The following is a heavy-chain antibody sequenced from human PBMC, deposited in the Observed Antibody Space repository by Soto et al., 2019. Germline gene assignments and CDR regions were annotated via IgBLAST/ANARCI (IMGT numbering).Heavy chain of an antibody. Sequence: EMQLVESGGGLVQPGGSLRLSCAASGFTFRNYWMHWVRQAPGKGLVWVSRIHSDGTITTYADSVKGRFTISRDNAKNTLYLQMNSLRAEDTAVYYCVRDREGTNAMMAYWGQGILVTVSS. CDR1: GFTFRNYW. D-gene: IGHD2-2*01. J-gene: IGHJ4*02. V-gene: IGHV3-74*01. CDR3: VRDREGTNAMMAY. CDR2: IHSDGTIT.